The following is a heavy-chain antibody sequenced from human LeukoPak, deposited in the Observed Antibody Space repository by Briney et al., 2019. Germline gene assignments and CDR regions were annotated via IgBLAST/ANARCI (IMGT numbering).Heavy chain of an antibody. D-gene: IGHD5-18*01. CDR3: ARVRIQLWLGSDAFDI. CDR2: INPNSGGT. Sequence: ASVKVSCKASGYTFTGYYMHWVRQAPGQGLEWMGWINPNSGGTNYAQKFQGRVTMTRDTSISTAYMELSRLRSDDTAVYYCARVRIQLWLGSDAFDIWGQGTMVTVSS. V-gene: IGHV1-2*02. CDR1: GYTFTGYY. J-gene: IGHJ3*02.